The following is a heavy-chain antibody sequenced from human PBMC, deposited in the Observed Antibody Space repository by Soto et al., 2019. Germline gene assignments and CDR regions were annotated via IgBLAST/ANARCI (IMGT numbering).Heavy chain of an antibody. Sequence: SETLSLTCTVSGGSISSYYWSWIRQPPGKGLEWIGYIYYSGSTNYNPSLKSRVTISVDTSKNQFSLKLSSVTAADTAVYYCARDSGYYYGSGSPYYFDYWGQGTLVTVSS. CDR2: IYYSGST. CDR3: ARDSGYYYGSGSPYYFDY. CDR1: GGSISSYY. V-gene: IGHV4-59*01. D-gene: IGHD3-10*01. J-gene: IGHJ4*02.